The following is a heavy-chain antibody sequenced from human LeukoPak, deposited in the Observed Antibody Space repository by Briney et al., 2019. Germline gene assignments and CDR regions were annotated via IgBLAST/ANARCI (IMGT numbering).Heavy chain of an antibody. Sequence: GGSLRLSCTASTFTVSSNCVGWVRQAPGKGLEWVSLIYTAGNTYYADSVKGRFTISRDISKNTLYLETNSLRTDDTAVYYCARVAVEGREFFQHWGQGTLVTVSS. J-gene: IGHJ1*01. V-gene: IGHV3-66*02. CDR1: TFTVSSNC. D-gene: IGHD6-19*01. CDR3: ARVAVEGREFFQH. CDR2: IYTAGNT.